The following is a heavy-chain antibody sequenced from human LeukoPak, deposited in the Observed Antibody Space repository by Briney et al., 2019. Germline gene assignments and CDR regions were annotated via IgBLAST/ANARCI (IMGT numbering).Heavy chain of an antibody. J-gene: IGHJ4*02. CDR1: GGSISSGSYY. Sequence: SETLSLTCTVSGGSISSGSYYWSWIQQPAGKGLEWIGRIYTSGSTNYNPSLKSRVTISVDTSKNQFSLKLSSVTAADTAVYYCARSYYYGSGSYYTDYWGQGTLVTVSS. D-gene: IGHD3-10*01. V-gene: IGHV4-61*02. CDR2: IYTSGST. CDR3: ARSYYYGSGSYYTDY.